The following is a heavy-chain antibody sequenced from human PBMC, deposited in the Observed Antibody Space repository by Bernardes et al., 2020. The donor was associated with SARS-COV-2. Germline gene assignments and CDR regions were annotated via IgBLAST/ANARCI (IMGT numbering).Heavy chain of an antibody. J-gene: IGHJ4*02. CDR2: ISWNSGSI. CDR3: VKDITSTPYYFDY. Sequence: GGSLRLSCAASGFTFDDYAMHWVRQAPGKGLEWVSGISWNSGSIGYADFVKGRFTISRDNAKSSLYLQMNSLRAEDTALYYCVKDITSTPYYFDYWGQGTLVTVSS. V-gene: IGHV3-9*01. CDR1: GFTFDDYA.